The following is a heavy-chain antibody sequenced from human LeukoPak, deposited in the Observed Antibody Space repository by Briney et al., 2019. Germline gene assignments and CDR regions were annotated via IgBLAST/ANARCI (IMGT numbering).Heavy chain of an antibody. CDR2: IYHSGST. D-gene: IGHD2-8*01. V-gene: IGHV4-30-2*01. Sequence: SETLSLTCAVSGGSISSGGYSWSWIRQPPGKGLEWIGYIYHSGSTCYNPSLKSRVTISVDRSKNQFSLKLSSVTAADTAVYYCARDVRESDAFDIWGQGTMVTVSS. J-gene: IGHJ3*02. CDR1: GGSISSGGYS. CDR3: ARDVRESDAFDI.